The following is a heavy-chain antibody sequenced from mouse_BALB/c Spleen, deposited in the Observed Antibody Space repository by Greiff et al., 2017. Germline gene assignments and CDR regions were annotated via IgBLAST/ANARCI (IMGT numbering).Heavy chain of an antibody. D-gene: IGHD2-2*01. V-gene: IGHV1S81*02. Sequence: QVQLQQPGAELVKPGASVKLSCKASGYTFTSYWMHWVKQRPGQGLEWIGEINPSNGRTNYNEKFKSKATLTVDKSSSTAYMQLSSLTSEDSAVYYCAGYDWDYAMDYWGQGTSVTVAS. CDR1: GYTFTSYW. CDR3: AGYDWDYAMDY. J-gene: IGHJ4*01. CDR2: INPSNGRT.